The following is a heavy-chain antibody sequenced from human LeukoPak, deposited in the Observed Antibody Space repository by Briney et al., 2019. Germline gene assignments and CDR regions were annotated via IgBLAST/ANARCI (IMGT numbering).Heavy chain of an antibody. J-gene: IGHJ4*02. CDR1: GGSIGSGYY. CDR2: IHYGGTT. V-gene: IGHV4-39*02. D-gene: IGHD3-16*02. CDR3: ARENYDYVWGSYHGSFDY. Sequence: PSETLSLTCTVSGGSIGSGYYWAWIRQPPGKGLEWIGSIHYGGTTHYNPSLQSRVTISADTSKNQFALDLRSVTAADTAVYYCARENYDYVWGSYHGSFDYWGQGTLVTVSS.